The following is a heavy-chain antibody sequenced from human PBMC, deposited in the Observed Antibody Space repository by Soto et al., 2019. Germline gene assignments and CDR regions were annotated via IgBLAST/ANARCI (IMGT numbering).Heavy chain of an antibody. J-gene: IGHJ6*02. D-gene: IGHD3-3*02. CDR3: SRDTGPRAFPYYYGMEL. CDR1: GFTFSTYS. CDR2: IASSSGAT. V-gene: IGHV3-48*02. Sequence: GGSLRIPCAASGFTFSTYSMNWVRQAPGKGLEWVTYIASSSGATHYADSVKGRFTISRDNAKNSLYLQMNSLRDEDSAVYYCSRDTGPRAFPYYYGMELWGQGTTVTVSS.